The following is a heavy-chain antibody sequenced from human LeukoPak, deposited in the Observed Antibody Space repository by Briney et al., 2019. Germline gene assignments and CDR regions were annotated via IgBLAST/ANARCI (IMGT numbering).Heavy chain of an antibody. CDR1: GGSISSYY. CDR3: ARVTTYYDILTGYYWFDP. CDR2: IYYSGST. V-gene: IGHV4-59*01. Sequence: SETLCLTCTVSGGSISSYYWSWIRQPPGKGLEWIGYIYYSGSTNYNPSLKSRVTISVDTSKNQFSLKLSSVTAADTAVYYCARVTTYYDILTGYYWFDPWGQGTLVTVSS. D-gene: IGHD3-9*01. J-gene: IGHJ5*02.